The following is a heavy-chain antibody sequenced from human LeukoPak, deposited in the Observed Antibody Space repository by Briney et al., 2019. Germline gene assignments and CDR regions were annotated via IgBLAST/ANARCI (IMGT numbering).Heavy chain of an antibody. CDR2: ISWNSGSI. D-gene: IGHD4-17*01. CDR1: GFTFDDYA. J-gene: IGHJ4*02. V-gene: IGHV3-9*01. CDR3: AKAVTTVTTATFDY. Sequence: GGSLRLSCGASGFTFDDYAMHWVRQAPGKGLEWVSGISWNSGSIGYADSVKGRFTISRDNAKNSLYLQMNSLRAEDTALYYCAKAVTTVTTATFDYWGQGTLVTVSS.